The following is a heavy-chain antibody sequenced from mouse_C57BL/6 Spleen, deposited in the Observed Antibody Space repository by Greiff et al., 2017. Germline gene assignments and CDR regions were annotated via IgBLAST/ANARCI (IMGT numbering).Heavy chain of an antibody. CDR2: SRNKANDYTT. V-gene: IGHV7-1*01. J-gene: IGHJ4*01. CDR3: ARDGGVFYAMDY. CDR1: GFTFSDFY. Sequence: EVKVVESGGGLVQSGRSLRLSCATSGFTFSDFYMEWVRQAPGKGLEWIAASRNKANDYTTEYSASVKGRFIVSRDTSQSLLYLQMNALRAEDTAIYYCARDGGVFYAMDYWGQGTSVTVSS.